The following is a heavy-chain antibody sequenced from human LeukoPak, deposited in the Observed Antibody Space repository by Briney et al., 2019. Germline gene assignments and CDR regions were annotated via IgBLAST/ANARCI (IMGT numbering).Heavy chain of an antibody. CDR2: IKSKTDGGTT. CDR3: TTDPAARVPLDY. Sequence: GGSLRLSCAASGFTFSNAWMSWVRQAPGKGLEWAGRIKSKTDGGTTDYAAPVKGRFTISRDDSKNTLYLQMNSLKTEDTAVYYCTTDPAARVPLDYWGQGTLVTVSS. V-gene: IGHV3-15*01. J-gene: IGHJ4*02. D-gene: IGHD6-25*01. CDR1: GFTFSNAW.